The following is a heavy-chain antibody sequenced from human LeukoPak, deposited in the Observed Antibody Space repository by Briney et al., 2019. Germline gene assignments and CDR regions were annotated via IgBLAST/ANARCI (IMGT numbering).Heavy chain of an antibody. CDR1: GGSISSGDYY. CDR2: FYYSGST. CDR3: ARARGYDILTGYHRPFDY. V-gene: IGHV4-30-4*01. D-gene: IGHD3-9*01. J-gene: IGHJ4*02. Sequence: SETLSLTCTVSGGSISSGDYYWSWIRQPPGKGLEGIGYFYYSGSTYYNPSLKSRVTISVATSKNQFSLKLSSVTAADTAVYYCARARGYDILTGYHRPFDYWGQGTLVTVSS.